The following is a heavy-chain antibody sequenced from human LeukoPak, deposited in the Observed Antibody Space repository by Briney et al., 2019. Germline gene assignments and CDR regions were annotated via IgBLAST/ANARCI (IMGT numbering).Heavy chain of an antibody. J-gene: IGHJ3*02. CDR2: IIPILGIA. V-gene: IGHV1-69*04. Sequence: SVKVSCKSSGGTFSSYAIIWVRQAPGQGLEWMGRIIPILGIANYAQKFQGRVTITADKSTSTAYMELSSLRSEDTAVYYCATPGHYYDSSGYNDAFDIWGQGTMVTVSS. D-gene: IGHD3-22*01. CDR1: GGTFSSYA. CDR3: ATPGHYYDSSGYNDAFDI.